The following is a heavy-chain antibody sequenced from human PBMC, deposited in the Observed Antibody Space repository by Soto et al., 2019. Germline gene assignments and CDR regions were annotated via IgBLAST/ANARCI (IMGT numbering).Heavy chain of an antibody. V-gene: IGHV3-30-3*01. CDR3: ARGPRRSSSVFDY. D-gene: IGHD6-6*01. CDR1: GFTFRSYA. Sequence: GGSLRLSCAASGFTFRSYAMHWVRQAPGKGLEWVAVISYDGSNKYYADSVKGRFTISRDNSKNTLYLQMNSLRAEDTAVYYCARGPRRSSSVFDYWGQGTLVTVSS. CDR2: ISYDGSNK. J-gene: IGHJ4*02.